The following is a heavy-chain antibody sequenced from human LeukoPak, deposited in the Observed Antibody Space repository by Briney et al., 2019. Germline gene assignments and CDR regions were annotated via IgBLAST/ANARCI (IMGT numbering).Heavy chain of an antibody. CDR3: ARDYFERSNTFDN. D-gene: IGHD3-22*01. Sequence: ASVKVSCKASGYTFTSYGINWVRQAPGQGLEWMGWISAHTGNTNYAQKFQGRVTMTTDTSTSTAYMDLRSLRSDDTAVYYCARDYFERSNTFDNWGQGTTVIVSS. V-gene: IGHV1-18*01. CDR2: ISAHTGNT. CDR1: GYTFTSYG. J-gene: IGHJ3*02.